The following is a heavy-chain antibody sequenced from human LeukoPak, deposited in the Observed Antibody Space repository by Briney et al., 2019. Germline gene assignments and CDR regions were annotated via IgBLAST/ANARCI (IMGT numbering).Heavy chain of an antibody. CDR3: ARELNYDSSGYYFDY. Sequence: ASVKVSCKPSGYTFTVYFMRWVRQAPGQGLEWMGWINPNSGGTNYAQKFQGRVTITRDTSISTAYMELSRLRSDDAAVYYSARELNYDSSGYYFDYWGQGTLVTVSS. CDR2: INPNSGGT. CDR1: GYTFTVYF. D-gene: IGHD3-22*01. V-gene: IGHV1-2*02. J-gene: IGHJ4*02.